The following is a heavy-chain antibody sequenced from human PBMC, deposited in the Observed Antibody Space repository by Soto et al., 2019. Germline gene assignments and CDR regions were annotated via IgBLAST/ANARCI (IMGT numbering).Heavy chain of an antibody. CDR1: GDSFSSYW. D-gene: IGHD3-3*01. CDR3: ARSFAAIWSGYRQPRLGIDV. Sequence: GESLKISCKGSGDSFSSYWIGWVRQLPGKGLEWMGIIYPGDSDTTYSPSFQGQVTISADKSISTAYLQWSSLMASDTAMYYCARSFAAIWSGYRQPRLGIDVWGQGTTVTGS. V-gene: IGHV5-51*01. CDR2: IYPGDSDT. J-gene: IGHJ6*02.